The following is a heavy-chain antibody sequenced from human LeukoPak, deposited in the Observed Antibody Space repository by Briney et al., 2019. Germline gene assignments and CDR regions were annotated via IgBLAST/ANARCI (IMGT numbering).Heavy chain of an antibody. V-gene: IGHV4-39*07. J-gene: IGHJ4*02. CDR3: ARYSSSSWYGGYFDY. Sequence: SETLSLTCTVSGDSISSSSYYWDWIRQPPGKGLEWIGNVYYSTNTYYNPSLKSRVTISVDTSKNQFSLKLSSVTAADTAMYYCARYSSSSWYGGYFDYWGQGTLVTVSS. D-gene: IGHD6-13*01. CDR2: VYYSTNT. CDR1: GDSISSSSYY.